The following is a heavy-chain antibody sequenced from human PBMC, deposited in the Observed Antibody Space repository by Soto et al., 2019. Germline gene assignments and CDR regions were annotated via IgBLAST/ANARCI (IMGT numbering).Heavy chain of an antibody. CDR1: GFSLSTSGVG. CDR2: IYWNDDK. J-gene: IGHJ6*02. CDR3: ARTVPAATNYYYYGMDV. Sequence: QITLKESGPTLVKPTQTLTLTCTFSGFSLSTSGVGVGWIRQPPGKALEWLALIYWNDDKRYSPSLKSRLTITKDTSKNQVVLTMTNVDPVDTATYYCARTVPAATNYYYYGMDVWGQGTTVTVSS. D-gene: IGHD2-2*01. V-gene: IGHV2-5*01.